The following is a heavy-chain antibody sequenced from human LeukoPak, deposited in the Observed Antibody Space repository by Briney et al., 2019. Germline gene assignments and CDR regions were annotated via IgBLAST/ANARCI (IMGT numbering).Heavy chain of an antibody. Sequence: GGSLRLSCAASGFTFSSYAMSWVRQAPGKGLEWVSAISGSGGSTYYADSVKGRFTISRDNSKNTLYLEMNSLRAEDTAVYYCARDRAVRYFDYWGQGTLVTVSS. CDR3: ARDRAVRYFDY. CDR2: ISGSGGST. J-gene: IGHJ4*02. CDR1: GFTFSSYA. V-gene: IGHV3-23*01.